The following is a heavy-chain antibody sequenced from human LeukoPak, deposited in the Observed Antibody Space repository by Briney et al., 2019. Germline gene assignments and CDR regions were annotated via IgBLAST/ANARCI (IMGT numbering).Heavy chain of an antibody. CDR2: IYYSGST. CDR1: GGSISSSSYY. Sequence: SETLSLTCTVSGGSISSSSYYWAWIRQPPGKGLEWIGSIYYSGSTYYNPSPKRRVTISVDTYKNQFSLKLSSVTATDTAVYYCARSGWYAPHDYWGQGTLVTVSS. J-gene: IGHJ4*02. V-gene: IGHV4-39*01. D-gene: IGHD6-19*01. CDR3: ARSGWYAPHDY.